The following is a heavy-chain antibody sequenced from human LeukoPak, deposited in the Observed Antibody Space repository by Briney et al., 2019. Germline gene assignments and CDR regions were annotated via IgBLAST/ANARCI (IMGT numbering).Heavy chain of an antibody. J-gene: IGHJ4*02. D-gene: IGHD5-12*01. Sequence: GGSLRLSCAASGFTFSSYGMHWVRQAPGKGLEWVAVISYDGSNKYYADSVKGRFTISRDNSKNTLYLQMNSLRAEDTAVYYCARDRGDSGYDFDYWGQGTLVTVSS. CDR1: GFTFSSYG. CDR3: ARDRGDSGYDFDY. V-gene: IGHV3-30*03. CDR2: ISYDGSNK.